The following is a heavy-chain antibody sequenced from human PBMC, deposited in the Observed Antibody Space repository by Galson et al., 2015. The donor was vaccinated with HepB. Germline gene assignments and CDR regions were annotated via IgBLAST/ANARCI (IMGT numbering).Heavy chain of an antibody. CDR3: ARFAGPTGVYFGYYYMDV. Sequence: SLRLSCAASGFTFSSYWMSWVRQAPGKGLEWVANIKQDGSEKYYVDSVKGRFTISRDNAKNSLYLQMNSLRAEDTAVYYCARFAGPTGVYFGYYYMDVWGKGTTVTVSS. CDR1: GFTFSSYW. CDR2: IKQDGSEK. V-gene: IGHV3-7*03. D-gene: IGHD1-14*01. J-gene: IGHJ6*03.